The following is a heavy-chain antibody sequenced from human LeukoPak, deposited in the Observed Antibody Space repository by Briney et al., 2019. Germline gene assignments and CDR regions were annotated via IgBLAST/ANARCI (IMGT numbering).Heavy chain of an antibody. V-gene: IGHV3-30*18. CDR1: GFPFSSYG. J-gene: IGHJ4*02. Sequence: HPGGSLRLSCAASGFPFSSYGMHWVRQTPGKGLEWVAVVSYDGSNKFYADSVKGRFTISRDNSKNTLYLQMNSLRVEDTAVYYCTKEGYYGSGSFPDYWGQGTLVTVSS. CDR2: VSYDGSNK. D-gene: IGHD3-10*01. CDR3: TKEGYYGSGSFPDY.